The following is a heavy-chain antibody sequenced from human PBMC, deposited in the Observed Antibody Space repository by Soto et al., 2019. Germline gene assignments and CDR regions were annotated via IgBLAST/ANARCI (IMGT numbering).Heavy chain of an antibody. CDR1: GFSLSASGVG. J-gene: IGHJ5*01. Sequence: QITLKESGPPVVKPTQTLTLTCTFSGFSLSASGVGVGWIRQPPGKALEWLATIYWDDDERYSPSLKSRLTITNDSSKTHVGLTMANMDPVDTATSSCGHSSEWSRPRDWCASWGQGTLVTVCS. D-gene: IGHD3-3*01. CDR2: IYWDDDE. CDR3: GHSSEWSRPRDWCAS. V-gene: IGHV2-5*02.